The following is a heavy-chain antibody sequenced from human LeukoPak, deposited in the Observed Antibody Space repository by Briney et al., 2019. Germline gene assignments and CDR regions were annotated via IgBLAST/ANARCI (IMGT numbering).Heavy chain of an antibody. Sequence: PSETLSLTCTVSGGSISSYYWSWIRQPPGKGLEWIGYIYTSGSTNYNPSLKSRVTISVDTSKNRFSLKLSSVTAADTAVYYCARRYYDFWSGPGGAFDYWGQGTLVTVSS. V-gene: IGHV4-4*09. J-gene: IGHJ4*02. CDR2: IYTSGST. CDR1: GGSISSYY. D-gene: IGHD3-3*01. CDR3: ARRYYDFWSGPGGAFDY.